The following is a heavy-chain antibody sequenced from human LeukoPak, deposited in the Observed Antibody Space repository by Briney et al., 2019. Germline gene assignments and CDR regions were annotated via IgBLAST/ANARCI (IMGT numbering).Heavy chain of an antibody. CDR1: GFTFNSYA. J-gene: IGHJ4*02. CDR3: AKDRLGYDRLGKFFDY. CDR2: ISGSGDNT. V-gene: IGHV3-23*01. D-gene: IGHD3-22*01. Sequence: GGSPRLSCAASGFTFNSYAMSWVRQAPGTGLEWVSAISGSGDNTYYADSVKGRFTISRDNSKNTLYQQMNSLRAEDTAVYYCAKDRLGYDRLGKFFDYWGQGTLVTVSS.